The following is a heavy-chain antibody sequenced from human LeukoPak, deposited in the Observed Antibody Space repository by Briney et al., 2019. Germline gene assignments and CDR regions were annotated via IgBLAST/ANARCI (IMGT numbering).Heavy chain of an antibody. CDR1: GYSISSGYY. D-gene: IGHD2-8*01. J-gene: IGHJ5*02. CDR2: IYHSGST. CDR3: ARQYCTNGVCNMYNWFDP. Sequence: PSETLSLTRAVSGYSISSGYYWGWIRQPPGKGLEWIGRIYHSGSTYYNPSLKSRVTISVDTSKNQFSLKLSSVTASDTAVYYCARQYCTNGVCNMYNWFDPWGQGTLVTVSS. V-gene: IGHV4-38-2*01.